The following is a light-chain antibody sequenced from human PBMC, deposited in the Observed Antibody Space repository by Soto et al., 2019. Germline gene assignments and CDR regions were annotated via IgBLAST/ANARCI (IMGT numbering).Light chain of an antibody. J-gene: IGLJ1*01. CDR1: SSNIGAGYD. Sequence: QSVLTQPPSVSGAPGQKVTISCTGSSSNIGAGYDVNWYHQLPGTAPILLIHGNSNRPSGVPDRFSGSKSGTSASLAISGLQAEDEADYFCQSYDSSLSGYVFGTGTKVTVL. CDR3: QSYDSSLSGYV. V-gene: IGLV1-40*01. CDR2: GNS.